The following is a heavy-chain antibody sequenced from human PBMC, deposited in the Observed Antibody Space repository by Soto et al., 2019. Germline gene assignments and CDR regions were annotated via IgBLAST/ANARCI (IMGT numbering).Heavy chain of an antibody. CDR2: IYHSGST. CDR1: GGSISSSNW. D-gene: IGHD2-21*02. Sequence: SETLSLTCAVSGGSISSSNWWSWVRQPPGKGLEWIGEIYHSGSTNYNPSLKSRVTISVDKSKNQFSLKLSSVTAADTAVYYCARGGGDYANYYYYYGMDVWGQGTTVTVSS. CDR3: ARGGGDYANYYYYYGMDV. V-gene: IGHV4-4*02. J-gene: IGHJ6*02.